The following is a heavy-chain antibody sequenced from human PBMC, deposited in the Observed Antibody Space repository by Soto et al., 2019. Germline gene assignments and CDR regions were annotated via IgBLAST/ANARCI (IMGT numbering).Heavy chain of an antibody. CDR3: APHPPPYYSNTSWWFDP. Sequence: PSETLSLTCAVYGGSFIGYYWSWIRQPPGKGLEWIGEINHSGSTNYNPSLKSRVTISVDTSKNQFSLKLSSVTAADTAVYYCAPHPPPYYSNTSWWFDPWGQGTLVTVSS. J-gene: IGHJ5*02. CDR1: GGSFIGYY. CDR2: INHSGST. V-gene: IGHV4-34*01. D-gene: IGHD4-4*01.